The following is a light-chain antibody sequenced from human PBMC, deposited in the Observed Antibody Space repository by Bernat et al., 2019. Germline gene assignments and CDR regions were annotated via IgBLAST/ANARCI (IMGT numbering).Light chain of an antibody. CDR2: RNN. CDR3: SAWDSSLRAYV. J-gene: IGLJ1*01. Sequence: QAGLTQPPSVSKDLRQTATLTCTGNSINVGNQGAAWLQQHQGHPPKLLTYRNNNRPSGISERFSASRSGNTASLTITGLQPEDESDYYCSAWDSSLRAYVFGPGTKVTVL. CDR1: SINVGNQG. V-gene: IGLV10-54*04.